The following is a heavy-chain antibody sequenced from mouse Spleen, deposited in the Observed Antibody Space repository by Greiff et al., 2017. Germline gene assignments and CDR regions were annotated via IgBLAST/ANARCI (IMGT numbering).Heavy chain of an antibody. D-gene: IGHD1-1*01. Sequence: VQLQQPGAELVMPGASVKLSCKASGYTFTSYWMHWVKQRPGQGLEWIGEIDPSDSYTNYNQKFKGKATLTVDKSSSTAYMQLSSLTSEDSAVYYCARRGITTVVANAMDYWGQGTPVTVSS. J-gene: IGHJ4*01. CDR2: IDPSDSYT. CDR1: GYTFTSYW. CDR3: ARRGITTVVANAMDY. V-gene: IGHV1-69*01.